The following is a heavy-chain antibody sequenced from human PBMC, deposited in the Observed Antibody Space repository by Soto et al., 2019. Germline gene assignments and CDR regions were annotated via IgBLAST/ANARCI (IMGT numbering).Heavy chain of an antibody. V-gene: IGHV4-31*03. D-gene: IGHD3-3*01. CDR3: ARDSGYYDFWSGSRYGMDV. CDR1: GGSISSGGYY. J-gene: IGHJ6*02. CDR2: IYYSGST. Sequence: SETLSLTCTVSGGSISSGGYYWSWIRQHPGKGLEWIGYIYYSGSTYYNPSLKSRVTISVDTSKNQFSLKLSSVTAADTAVYYCARDSGYYDFWSGSRYGMDVWGQGTTVTVS.